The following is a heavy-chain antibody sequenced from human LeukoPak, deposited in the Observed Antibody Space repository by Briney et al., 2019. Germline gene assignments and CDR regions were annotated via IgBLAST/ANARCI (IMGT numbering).Heavy chain of an antibody. CDR2: IYYSENT. CDR3: ARDQVYAFWSGRFDYYYYYMDV. D-gene: IGHD3-3*01. J-gene: IGHJ6*03. CDR1: GGSISSSSYY. Sequence: PSETLSLTCTVSGGSISSSSYYWGWIRQPPGKGLEWIGSIYYSENTYYNPSLKSRVTISVDTSKNQFSLKLSSVTAADTAVYYCARDQVYAFWSGRFDYYYYYMDVWGKGTTVTVSS. V-gene: IGHV4-39*07.